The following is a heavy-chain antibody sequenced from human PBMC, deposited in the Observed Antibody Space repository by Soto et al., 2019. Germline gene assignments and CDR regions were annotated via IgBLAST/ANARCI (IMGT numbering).Heavy chain of an antibody. Sequence: GGSLRLSCAASGSMCSAYWMSWVRQAPGKGLEWVANIHGDGGKIYYVDSVRGRFTVSRDNAKRSLYLQMHSRRAADTAVYYWAIDFDGGYPYCPGDYWGQGALVTVSS. CDR2: IHGDGGKI. J-gene: IGHJ4*02. D-gene: IGHD5-18*01. CDR1: GSMCSAYW. V-gene: IGHV3-7*01. CDR3: AIDFDGGYPYCPGDY.